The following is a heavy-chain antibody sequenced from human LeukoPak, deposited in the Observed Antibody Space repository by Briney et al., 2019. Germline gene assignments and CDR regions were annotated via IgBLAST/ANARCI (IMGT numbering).Heavy chain of an antibody. V-gene: IGHV6-1*01. J-gene: IGHJ4*02. Sequence: SQTLSLTCAISGDTVSSNTAAWIWIRQSPSRGLECLGRTYYRSKWYTEYAVSVKSRMTINVDTSKNQFSLQLNSVTPEDTAVYYCARDRGASGWLDYWDQGALVTVFS. CDR1: GDTVSSNTAA. D-gene: IGHD6-19*01. CDR2: TYYRSKWYT. CDR3: ARDRGASGWLDY.